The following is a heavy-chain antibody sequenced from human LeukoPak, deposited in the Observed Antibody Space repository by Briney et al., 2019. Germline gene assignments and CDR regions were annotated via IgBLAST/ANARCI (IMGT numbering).Heavy chain of an antibody. Sequence: GGSLRLSCAASGFTFSDYYMSWIRQAPGKGLEWVSYISSSGSTIYYADSVKGRFTIPRDNAKNSLYLQMNSLRAEDTAVYYCAREGLAYCGGDCYSNAFDIWGQGTMVTVSS. CDR2: ISSSGSTI. CDR3: AREGLAYCGGDCYSNAFDI. CDR1: GFTFSDYY. V-gene: IGHV3-11*01. D-gene: IGHD2-21*01. J-gene: IGHJ3*02.